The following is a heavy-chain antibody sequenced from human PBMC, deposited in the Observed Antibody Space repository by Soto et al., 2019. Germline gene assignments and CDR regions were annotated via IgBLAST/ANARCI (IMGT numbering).Heavy chain of an antibody. Sequence: LETLSLTCTVSGGSVSSGTYYWNWIRQPPGKGLEWIGLIYNSGSTNYNPSLKSRVTISVDTSKTQFSLTLNSVTAAHTAVYYWAGEFAYWGQGILVTVSS. V-gene: IGHV4-61*01. J-gene: IGHJ4*02. CDR3: AGEFAY. CDR2: IYNSGST. CDR1: GGSVSSGTYY.